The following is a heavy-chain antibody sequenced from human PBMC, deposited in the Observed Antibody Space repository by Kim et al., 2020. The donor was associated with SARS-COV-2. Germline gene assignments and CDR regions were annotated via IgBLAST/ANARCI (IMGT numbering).Heavy chain of an antibody. D-gene: IGHD2-8*01. J-gene: IGHJ6*01. Sequence: SETLSLTCTVSGGSISSYYWSWIRQRQGTGLEWIGYIYFSWSTNYNPSLKSRGTLSVDTSKTQFSLKLSSVTAADTAVYYCARDLVYGFMDVWGKRTTGTLSS. CDR3: ARDLVYGFMDV. CDR1: GGSISSYY. V-gene: IGHV4-59*01. CDR2: IYFSWST.